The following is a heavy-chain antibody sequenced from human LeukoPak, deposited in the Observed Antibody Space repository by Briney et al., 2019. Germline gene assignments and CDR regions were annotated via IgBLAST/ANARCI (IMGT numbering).Heavy chain of an antibody. CDR3: AKGTEAADFDY. Sequence: PGRSLRLSCAASGFTFDDYAMHWVRQAPGKGLEWVSGISWNSGSIGYADSVKGRFTISRDNAKNSLYLQMNSLRAEDTALCYCAKGTEAADFDYWGQGTLVTVSS. CDR1: GFTFDDYA. J-gene: IGHJ4*02. V-gene: IGHV3-9*01. D-gene: IGHD2-15*01. CDR2: ISWNSGSI.